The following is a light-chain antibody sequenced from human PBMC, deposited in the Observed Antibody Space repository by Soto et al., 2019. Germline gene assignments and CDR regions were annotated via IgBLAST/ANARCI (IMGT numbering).Light chain of an antibody. CDR2: GAS. Sequence: EIVLTQSPATLSSFPGDRVTLSCRASQSVSSNLAWYQQKPGLPPRLLIYGASTRATGIPARFSGSGSGTEFTLTISSLQSEDFAVYYCHQYNDWPPWTFGQGTKVDIK. CDR3: HQYNDWPPWT. CDR1: QSVSSN. V-gene: IGKV3D-15*01. J-gene: IGKJ1*01.